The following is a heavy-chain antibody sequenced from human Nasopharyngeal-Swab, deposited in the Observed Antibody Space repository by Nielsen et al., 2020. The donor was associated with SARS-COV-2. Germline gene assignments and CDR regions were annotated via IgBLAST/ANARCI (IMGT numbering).Heavy chain of an antibody. V-gene: IGHV4-61*09. J-gene: IGHJ6*02. CDR2: IYTSGKT. D-gene: IGHD4-17*01. CDR3: AREDRWTLTSFYYALDV. CDR1: GVSVDSGSYF. Sequence: LRLSCAVFGVSVDSGSYFWSWVRQPAGKGLEWIGHIYTSGKTNYNPSLMSRLTISVDASKNQFSLRLTSVTAADTAVYYCAREDRWTLTSFYYALDVWGQGSAVTVSS.